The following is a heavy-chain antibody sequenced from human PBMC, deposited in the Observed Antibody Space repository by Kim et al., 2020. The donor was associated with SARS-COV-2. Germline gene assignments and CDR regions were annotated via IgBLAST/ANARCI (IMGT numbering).Heavy chain of an antibody. CDR3: ARVPPITIFHKGFDP. CDR2: ISSSGSTI. D-gene: IGHD3-9*01. J-gene: IGHJ5*02. V-gene: IGHV3-48*03. CDR1: GFTFSSYE. Sequence: GSLRLSCAASGFTFSSYEMNWVRQAPGKGLEWVSYISSSGSTIYYADSVKGRFTISRDNAKNSLYLQMNSLRAEDTAVYYCARVPPITIFHKGFDPWGQVTLVTVSS.